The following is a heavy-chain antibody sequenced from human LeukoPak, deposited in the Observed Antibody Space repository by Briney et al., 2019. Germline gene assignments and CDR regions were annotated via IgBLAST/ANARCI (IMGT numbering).Heavy chain of an antibody. CDR2: MNPNSGNT. CDR3: AKARKWREEVPTFDY. V-gene: IGHV1-8*03. CDR1: GYTFTSYD. D-gene: IGHD2-2*01. Sequence: ASVKVSCKASGYTFTSYDINWVRQATGQGLEWMGWMNPNSGNTGYAQKFQGRVTITRNTSISTAYMELSSLRSEDTAVYYCAKARKWREEVPTFDYWGQGTLVTVSS. J-gene: IGHJ4*02.